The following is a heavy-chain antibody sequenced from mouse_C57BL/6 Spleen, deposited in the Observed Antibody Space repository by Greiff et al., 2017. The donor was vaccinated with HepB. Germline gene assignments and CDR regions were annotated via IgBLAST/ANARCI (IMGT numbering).Heavy chain of an antibody. CDR1: GFSLTSYG. CDR2: IWSGGST. J-gene: IGHJ2*01. D-gene: IGHD2-4*01. CDR3: ARNRDYDYDYFDY. V-gene: IGHV2-2*01. Sequence: VKLMESGPGLVQPSQSLSITCTVSGFSLTSYGVHWVRQSPGKGLEWLGVIWSGGSTDYNAAFISRLSISKDNSKSQVFFKMNSLQADDTAIYYCARNRDYDYDYFDYWGQGTTLTVSS.